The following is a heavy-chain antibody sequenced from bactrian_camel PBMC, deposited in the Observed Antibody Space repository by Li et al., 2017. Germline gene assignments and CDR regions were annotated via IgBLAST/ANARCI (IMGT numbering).Heavy chain of an antibody. Sequence: HVQLVESGGGSVQTGESLRLSCVITVYTYDRNCMAWFRQAPGKDREGVATIASGDIRYADSVKGRFTVSRDNANNTVNLMMNSLKPEDTAMYYCAARGPYCYTKLSVRDFTYWGQGTQVTV. CDR1: VYTYDRNC. J-gene: IGHJ6*01. CDR3: AARGPYCYTKLSVRDFTY. CDR2: IASGDI. D-gene: IGHD2*01. V-gene: IGHV3S53*01.